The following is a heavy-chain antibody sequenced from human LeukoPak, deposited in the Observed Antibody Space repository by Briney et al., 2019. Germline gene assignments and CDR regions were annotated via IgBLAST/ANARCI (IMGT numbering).Heavy chain of an antibody. Sequence: GGSLRLSCVTSGFSFSSYWRSWVRQAPGKGLEWVGNINLDGSERNYVYSVEGRLTISRDNAKNLLYLEMTSLRADDTAVYYCARPSSYSGAWGSDHWGQGTLVTVGS. CDR3: ARPSSYSGAWGSDH. J-gene: IGHJ4*02. V-gene: IGHV3-7*01. D-gene: IGHD2-21*01. CDR2: INLDGSER. CDR1: GFSFSSYW.